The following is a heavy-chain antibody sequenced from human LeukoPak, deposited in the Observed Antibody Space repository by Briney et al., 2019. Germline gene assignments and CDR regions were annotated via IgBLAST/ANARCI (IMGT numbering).Heavy chain of an antibody. J-gene: IGHJ6*02. D-gene: IGHD4-17*01. CDR3: ARIYGDPVYYYGMDV. CDR2: IYTSGST. CDR1: GGSISSGSYY. V-gene: IGHV4-61*02. Sequence: PSQTLSLTFTVSGGSISSGSYYWSWIRQPAGKGLEWIGRIYTSGSTNYNPSLKSRVTISVDTSKNQFSLKLSSVTAADTAVYYCARIYGDPVYYYGMDVWGQGTTVTVSS.